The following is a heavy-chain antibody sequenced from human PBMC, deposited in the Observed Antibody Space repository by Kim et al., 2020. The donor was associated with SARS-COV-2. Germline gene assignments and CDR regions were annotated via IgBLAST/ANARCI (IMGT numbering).Heavy chain of an antibody. D-gene: IGHD5-12*01. V-gene: IGHV1-69*02. CDR3: ARKRSGYDSGGMDV. J-gene: IGHJ6*02. Sequence: AQKFQGRVTITADKSTSTAYMELSSLRSEDTAVYYCARKRSGYDSGGMDVWGQGTTVTVSS.